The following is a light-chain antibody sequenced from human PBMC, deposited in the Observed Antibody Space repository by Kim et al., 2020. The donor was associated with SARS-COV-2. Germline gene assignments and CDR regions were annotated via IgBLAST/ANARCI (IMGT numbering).Light chain of an antibody. CDR1: SSDVGGYNY. CDR2: DVS. CDR3: SSYTSITTGV. Sequence: QSISISCTGTSSDVGGYNYVSWYQQHPGKVPKLIIYDVSNRPAGVSNRFSGSKSGNTASLTISGLQAEDEADYYCSSYTSITTGVFGTGTQVT. J-gene: IGLJ1*01. V-gene: IGLV2-14*03.